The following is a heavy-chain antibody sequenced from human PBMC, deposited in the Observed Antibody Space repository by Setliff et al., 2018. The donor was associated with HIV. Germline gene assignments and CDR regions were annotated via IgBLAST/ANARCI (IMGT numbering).Heavy chain of an antibody. CDR1: GVSMSSHY. Sequence: SETLSLTCNVSGVSMSSHYWSWIRQAPGQPPNKGLEWIGNIYYSGTTNYNPSLESRVTISIDTSKSQFSLKLTSVTTAHTAMYYCAGRGGYNDWYFDYWGQGALVTVSS. CDR3: AGRGGYNDWYFDY. V-gene: IGHV4-59*11. J-gene: IGHJ4*02. D-gene: IGHD5-12*01. CDR2: IYYSGTT.